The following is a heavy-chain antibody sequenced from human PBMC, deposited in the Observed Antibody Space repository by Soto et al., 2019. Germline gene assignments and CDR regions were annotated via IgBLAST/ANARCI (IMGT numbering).Heavy chain of an antibody. Sequence: PGGSLRLSCAASGFTVSSNYMSWVRQAPGKGLEWVSVIYSGGSTYYADSVKGRFTISRDNFKNTLYLQMNSLRAEDTAVYYCARDKEDSSGYYYFGYWGQGTLVTVSS. CDR2: IYSGGST. D-gene: IGHD3-22*01. J-gene: IGHJ4*02. CDR3: ARDKEDSSGYYYFGY. CDR1: GFTVSSNY. V-gene: IGHV3-53*01.